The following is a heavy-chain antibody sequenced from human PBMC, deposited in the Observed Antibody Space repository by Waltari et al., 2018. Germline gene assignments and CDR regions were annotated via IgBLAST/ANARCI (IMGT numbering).Heavy chain of an antibody. Sequence: QVQLVQSGAEVKKPGSSVKVSCKASGGTFSSYAISWVRQAPGQGLEWMGGIIPILGIANYAQKFQGRVTITADESTSTAYMELSSLRSEDTAVYYCARDHGITFGGVIVSWAFDIWGQGTMVTVSS. CDR3: ARDHGITFGGVIVSWAFDI. D-gene: IGHD3-16*02. J-gene: IGHJ3*02. V-gene: IGHV1-69*04. CDR2: IIPILGIA. CDR1: GGTFSSYA.